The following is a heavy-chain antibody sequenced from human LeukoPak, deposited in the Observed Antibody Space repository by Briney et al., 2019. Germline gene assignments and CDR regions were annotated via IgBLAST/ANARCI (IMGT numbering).Heavy chain of an antibody. CDR1: GGSISSYY. CDR3: ARNIGATSYYGMDV. V-gene: IGHV4-59*01. CDR2: IYYSGST. J-gene: IGHJ6*02. D-gene: IGHD4/OR15-4a*01. Sequence: SETLSLTCTVSGGSISSYYWSWIRQPSGKGLEWIGYIYYSGSTNYNPSLKSRVTISVDTSKNQFSLKLSPVTAADTAVYYCARNIGATSYYGMDVWGQGTTVTVSS.